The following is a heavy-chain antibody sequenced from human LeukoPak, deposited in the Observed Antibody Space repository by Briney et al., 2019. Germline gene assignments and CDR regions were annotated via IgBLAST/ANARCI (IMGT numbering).Heavy chain of an antibody. J-gene: IGHJ4*02. D-gene: IGHD3-22*01. Sequence: PGGSLRLSCAASGIAFSTNWMTWVRQAPGKGLEWVANINQDGTEKYYGDSVKGRFTISRDNAKNSLYLQMNSLRAEDTAVYYCVRGGGYDSTHGGYWGQGTLVTVSS. CDR1: GIAFSTNW. V-gene: IGHV3-7*05. CDR3: VRGGGYDSTHGGY. CDR2: INQDGTEK.